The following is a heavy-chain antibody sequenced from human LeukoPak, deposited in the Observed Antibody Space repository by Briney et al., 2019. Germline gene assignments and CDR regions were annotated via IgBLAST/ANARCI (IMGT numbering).Heavy chain of an antibody. CDR1: GYTFTSYY. CDR2: INPSGGST. V-gene: IGHV1-46*01. Sequence: ASVKVSCKASGYTFTSYYMHWVRQAPGQGLEWMGIINPSGGSTSYAQKFQGRVTMTRDTSTSTVYMELSSLRSEDTAVYYCASTRSWYGYFQHWGQGTLVTVSS. D-gene: IGHD6-13*01. CDR3: ASTRSWYGYFQH. J-gene: IGHJ1*01.